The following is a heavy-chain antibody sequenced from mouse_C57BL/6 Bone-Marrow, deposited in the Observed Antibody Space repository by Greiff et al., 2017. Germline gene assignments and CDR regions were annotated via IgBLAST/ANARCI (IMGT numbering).Heavy chain of an antibody. CDR2: IYPGSGST. D-gene: IGHD2-5*01. CDR3: ARPYYSNYWYFDV. CDR1: GYTFTSYW. V-gene: IGHV1-55*01. J-gene: IGHJ1*03. Sequence: VKPGASVKMSCKASGYTFTSYWITWVKQRPGQGLGWIGDIYPGSGSTNYNEKFKSKASLTVDTSSSTAYMQLSSLTSEDSAVYYCARPYYSNYWYFDVWGTGTTVTVSS.